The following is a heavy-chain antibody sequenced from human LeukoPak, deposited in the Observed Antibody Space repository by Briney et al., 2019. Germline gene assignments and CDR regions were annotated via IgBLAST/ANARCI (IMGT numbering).Heavy chain of an antibody. J-gene: IGHJ4*02. V-gene: IGHV4-59*01. CDR1: GGSISSYY. Sequence: SETLSLTCTVSGGSISSYYWSWIRQPPGKGLEWIGYIYYSGSTNYNPSLKSRVTISVDTSKNQFSLKLSSVTAADTAVYYCARGHYYGSGSPRQGYWGQGTLVTVSS. D-gene: IGHD3-10*01. CDR3: ARGHYYGSGSPRQGY. CDR2: IYYSGST.